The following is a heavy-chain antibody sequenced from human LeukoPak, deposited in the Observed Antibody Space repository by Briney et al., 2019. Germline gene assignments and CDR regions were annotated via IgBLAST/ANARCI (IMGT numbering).Heavy chain of an antibody. CDR1: GFTYSSYW. Sequence: GGSLGLSCAASGFTYSSYWMSWVRQAPGKGLEWVANIKEDGSEKYYVDSVKGRFTISRDNAKNSLYLQMNSLRAEDTAVYCCARDGWGIAGTLDYWGQGTLVTVSS. J-gene: IGHJ4*02. D-gene: IGHD6-13*01. V-gene: IGHV3-7*01. CDR2: IKEDGSEK. CDR3: ARDGWGIAGTLDY.